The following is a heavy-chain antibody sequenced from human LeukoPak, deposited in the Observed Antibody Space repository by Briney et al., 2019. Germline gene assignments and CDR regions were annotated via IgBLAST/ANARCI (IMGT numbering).Heavy chain of an antibody. CDR3: ARVTSRGHITMIVVAFDY. CDR2: IIKSGST. CDR1: GGSFSGYY. V-gene: IGHV4-34*12. Sequence: SETLSLTCAVYGGSFSGYYWSWIRQPPGKGLEWIGEIIKSGSTNYKPTLKSRVTTSVDTSKHQFALKLSSVTAADTAVYYCARVTSRGHITMIVVAFDYWGQGTLVTVSS. J-gene: IGHJ4*02. D-gene: IGHD3-22*01.